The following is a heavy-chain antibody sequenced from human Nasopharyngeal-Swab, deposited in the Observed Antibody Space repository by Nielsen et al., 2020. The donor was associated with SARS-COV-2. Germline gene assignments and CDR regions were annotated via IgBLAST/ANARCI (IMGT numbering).Heavy chain of an antibody. CDR2: IKSKTDGGTT. V-gene: IGHV3-15*01. Sequence: GESLKISCAASGFTFSSAWMSWVRQAPGKGLEWVGRIKSKTDGGTTDYAAPVKGRFTISRDDSKNTLYLQMNSLKTEDTAVYYCTARSYYFDYWGQGTLVTVSS. CDR3: TARSYYFDY. D-gene: IGHD6-19*01. J-gene: IGHJ4*02. CDR1: GFTFSSAW.